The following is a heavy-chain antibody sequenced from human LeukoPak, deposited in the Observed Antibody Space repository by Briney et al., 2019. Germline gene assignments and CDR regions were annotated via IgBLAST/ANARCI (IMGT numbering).Heavy chain of an antibody. CDR1: GFTFSSYS. J-gene: IGHJ4*02. V-gene: IGHV3-21*01. CDR2: ISSSSSYI. D-gene: IGHD4-23*01. CDR3: AKDQRRVVTHAFDY. Sequence: GGSLRLSCAASGFTFSSYSMNWVRQAPGKGLEWVSSISSSSSYIYYADSVKGRFTISRDNAKNSLYLQMNSLRAEDTAVYYCAKDQRRVVTHAFDYWGQGTLVTVSS.